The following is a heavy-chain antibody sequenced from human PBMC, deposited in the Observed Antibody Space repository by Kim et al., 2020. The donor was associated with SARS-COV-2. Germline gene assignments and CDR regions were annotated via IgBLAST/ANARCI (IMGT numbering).Heavy chain of an antibody. V-gene: IGHV4-39*07. CDR2: LSFSGST. J-gene: IGHJ4*02. CDR1: GGSISSSSFY. D-gene: IGHD6-13*01. CDR3: ARDSLGDSTSWHFDY. Sequence: SETLSLTCTIFGGSISSSSFYWGWVRQPPGEGLEWVGSLSFSGSTFYNPSLKSRVSISLDTSKNQFSLKLSSVTAADTAVYYCARDSLGDSTSWHFDYWGQGTLVTVSS.